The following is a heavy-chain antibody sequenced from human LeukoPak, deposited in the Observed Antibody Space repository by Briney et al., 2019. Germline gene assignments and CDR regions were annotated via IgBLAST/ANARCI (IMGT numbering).Heavy chain of an antibody. Sequence: PTGGSLRLSCAASGFTFSSYSMNWVRQAPGKGLEWVVVISHDGSNNNYADSVKGRFTISRDNSKNTPYLQMNSLRPEDTAVYYCAKVRVGTAHFDYWGQGTLVTVSS. CDR1: GFTFSSYS. CDR3: AKVRVGTAHFDY. V-gene: IGHV3-30*18. D-gene: IGHD2-15*01. J-gene: IGHJ4*02. CDR2: ISHDGSNN.